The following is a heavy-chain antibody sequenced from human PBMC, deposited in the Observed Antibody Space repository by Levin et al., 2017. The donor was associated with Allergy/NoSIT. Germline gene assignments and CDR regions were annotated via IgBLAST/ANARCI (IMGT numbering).Heavy chain of an antibody. CDR2: ISGRGDTT. V-gene: IGHV3-23*01. D-gene: IGHD3-22*01. Sequence: ETLSLTCAASGFSFSNFAMSWVRQAPGKGLEWVSAISGRGDTTYYADSVKGRITVAREKWKNTLYLQMNNLTAEDTATYYCAKDSPYYYASICYVFHYWGQGTLVTVSS. CDR1: GFSFSNFA. J-gene: IGHJ4*01. CDR3: AKDSPYYYASICYVFHY.